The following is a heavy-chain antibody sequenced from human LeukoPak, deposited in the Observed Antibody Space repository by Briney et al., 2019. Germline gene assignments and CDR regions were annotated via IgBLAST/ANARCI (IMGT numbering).Heavy chain of an antibody. J-gene: IGHJ6*03. CDR3: ARGLGVVVPAASSYYYMDV. CDR2: INHSGST. D-gene: IGHD2-2*01. Sequence: KPSETLSLTCAVYGGPFSGYYWSWIRQPPGKGLEWIGEINHSGSTNYNPSLKSRVTISVDTSKNQFSLKLSSVTAADTAVYYCARGLGVVVPAASSYYYMDVWGKGTTVTVSS. CDR1: GGPFSGYY. V-gene: IGHV4-34*01.